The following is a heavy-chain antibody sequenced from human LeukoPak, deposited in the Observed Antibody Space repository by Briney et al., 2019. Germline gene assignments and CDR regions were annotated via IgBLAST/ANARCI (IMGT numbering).Heavy chain of an antibody. CDR3: ARATQYYDFWSGYCDY. J-gene: IGHJ4*02. CDR2: MNPNSGNT. Sequence: GASVKVSCKASGYTFTSYDINWVRQATGQGLEWMGWMNPNSGNTGYAQKFQGRVTMTRNTSISTAYMELSSLRSEDTAVYYCARATQYYDFWSGYCDYWGQGTLVTVSS. V-gene: IGHV1-8*01. CDR1: GYTFTSYD. D-gene: IGHD3-3*01.